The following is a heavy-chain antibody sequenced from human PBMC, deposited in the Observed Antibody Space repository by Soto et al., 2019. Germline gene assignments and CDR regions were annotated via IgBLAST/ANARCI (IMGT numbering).Heavy chain of an antibody. CDR3: ARGLNGYLYYFDY. CDR1: GYTFTSYA. J-gene: IGHJ4*02. V-gene: IGHV1-3*01. D-gene: IGHD5-18*01. CDR2: INAGNGNT. Sequence: QVQLVQSGAEVQKPGASVKVYCKASGYTFTSYAMHWVRQAPGQMLEWMGWINAGNGNTKYSQKFQGRVTITRDTSASTAYMELSSLRYEDTAVYYCARGLNGYLYYFDYWGQGTLVTVSS.